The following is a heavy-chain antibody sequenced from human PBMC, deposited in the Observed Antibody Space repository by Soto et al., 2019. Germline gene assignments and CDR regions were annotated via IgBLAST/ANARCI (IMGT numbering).Heavy chain of an antibody. D-gene: IGHD5-18*01. Sequence: QVQLVQSGAEVKEAESSVRVSCKAPGGTFSTYAISWVRQAPGQGLEWMGGIIPMFGTANYAQRFQDRVTITADESTNTVYMELSSLRSEDTAVYFCASGIQLWLRRINNGYSGWGQGTLVTVSS. CDR2: IIPMFGTA. J-gene: IGHJ4*02. CDR3: ASGIQLWLRRINNGYSG. CDR1: GGTFSTYA. V-gene: IGHV1-69*12.